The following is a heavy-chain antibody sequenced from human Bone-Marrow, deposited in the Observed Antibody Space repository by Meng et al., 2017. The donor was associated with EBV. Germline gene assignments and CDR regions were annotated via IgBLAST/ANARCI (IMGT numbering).Heavy chain of an antibody. CDR3: AHRRSDSGWFGY. D-gene: IGHD6-19*01. CDR1: GFSLSTSGMG. Sequence: HITLNDAGPTLINPTPTLTLTCTFSGFSLSTSGMGVAWTRQPPGKALEWLALIYWDDETRYSPALKNRLTVTKDSSKNQVVFRMANLDPADTATYYCAHRRSDSGWFGYWGQGTLVTVSS. V-gene: IGHV2-5*02. CDR2: IYWDDET. J-gene: IGHJ4*02.